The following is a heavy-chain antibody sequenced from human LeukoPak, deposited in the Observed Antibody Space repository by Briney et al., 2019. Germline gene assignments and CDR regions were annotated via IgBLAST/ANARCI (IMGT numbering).Heavy chain of an antibody. CDR3: ARVTEGYYFDY. J-gene: IGHJ4*02. CDR1: GGTFSSYA. Sequence: SVKVSCKASGGTFSSYAISWVRQAPGQGLEWMGGIIPIFGTANYAQKFQGRVTITADESTSTAYMELRSLRSDDTAVYYCARVTEGYYFDYWGQGTLVTVSS. CDR2: IIPIFGTA. V-gene: IGHV1-69*13.